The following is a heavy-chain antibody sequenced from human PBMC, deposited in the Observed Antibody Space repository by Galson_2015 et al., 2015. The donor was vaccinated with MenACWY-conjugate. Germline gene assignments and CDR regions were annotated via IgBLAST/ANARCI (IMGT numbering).Heavy chain of an antibody. CDR3: VRAEGWLRSAFDL. V-gene: IGHV3-30*15. CDR2: VSYDASSR. Sequence: SLRLSCAASGFRLSSYTFYWVRQPPGKGLEWVAVVSYDASSRYYRDSVQGRFTISRDNSKNTVSLEMSSLGPEDSAVYYCVRAEGWLRSAFDLWGQGTMVTVSS. D-gene: IGHD5-12*01. CDR1: GFRLSSYT. J-gene: IGHJ3*01.